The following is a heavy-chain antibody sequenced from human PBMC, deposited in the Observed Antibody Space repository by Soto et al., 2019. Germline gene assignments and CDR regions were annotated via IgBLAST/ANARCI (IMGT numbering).Heavy chain of an antibody. V-gene: IGHV1-2*02. J-gene: IGHJ6*02. CDR3: ATKGRWYVGYYYCGMDV. CDR2: INPNSGGT. Sequence: GASVKVSCKASGYTFTGYYMHWVRQAPGQGLEWMGWINPNSGGTIYAQKFQGRVTMTEDTSTDTAYMELSSLRSEDTAVYYCATKGRWYVGYYYCGMDVWGQGTTVTVSS. CDR1: GYTFTGYY. D-gene: IGHD6-13*01.